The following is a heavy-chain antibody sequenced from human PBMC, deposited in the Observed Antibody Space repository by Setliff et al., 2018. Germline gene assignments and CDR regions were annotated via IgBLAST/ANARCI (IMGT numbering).Heavy chain of an antibody. CDR1: GFTISNYW. J-gene: IGHJ3*02. CDR2: IRQDGTNK. Sequence: PGGSLRLSCVASGFTISNYWMAWVRQAPGKGLEWVADIRQDGTNKYYVDSVKGRFTISRDNAKNSLYLQMNSLRAEDTALYYCARQRYYDTTGKAFDIWGQGTMVTVSS. CDR3: ARQRYYDTTGKAFDI. V-gene: IGHV3-7*03. D-gene: IGHD3-22*01.